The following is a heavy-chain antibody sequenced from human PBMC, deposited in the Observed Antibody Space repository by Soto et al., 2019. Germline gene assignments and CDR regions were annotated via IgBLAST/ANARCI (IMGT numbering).Heavy chain of an antibody. CDR1: GFTFSSYA. V-gene: IGHV3-23*01. J-gene: IGHJ5*02. CDR3: AKVSGSKFWSVLNLFDP. D-gene: IGHD3-3*01. CDR2: ISGSGGST. Sequence: EVQLLESGGGLVQPGGSLRLSCAASGFTFSSYAMSWVRQAPGKGLEWVSAISGSGGSTYYADSVKGRFTISRDNSKNTLYLKRNSLSAEDTAVYYCAKVSGSKFWSVLNLFDPWGQGTLVTVSS.